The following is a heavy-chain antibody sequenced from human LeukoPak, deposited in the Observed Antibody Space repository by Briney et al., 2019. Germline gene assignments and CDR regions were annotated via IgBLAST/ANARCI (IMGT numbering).Heavy chain of an antibody. CDR3: ARGWIVSTQYYFDY. J-gene: IGHJ4*02. D-gene: IGHD2-15*01. CDR2: IIPIFGTA. Sequence: ASVKVSSKASLGTFSSYAISWVQQAPGQGLEWMGGIIPIFGTANYAQKFQGRVTITADESTSTAYMELSSLRSEDTAVYYCARGWIVSTQYYFDYWGQGTMVTVSS. CDR1: LGTFSSYA. V-gene: IGHV1-69*01.